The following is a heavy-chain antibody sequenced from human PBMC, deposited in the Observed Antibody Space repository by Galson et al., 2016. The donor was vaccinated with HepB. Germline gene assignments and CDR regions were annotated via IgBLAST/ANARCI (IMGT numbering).Heavy chain of an antibody. CDR3: GKDWGSLWESSGKGMDV. D-gene: IGHD3-10*01. CDR1: GFTFDDYT. Sequence: LRLSCAASGFTFDDYTMHWVRQAPGKGLEWVSLISWDGRSTYSADSVKGRFTISRDNSKNSLYLQMNSLRTEDTALYYCGKDWGSLWESSGKGMDVWGQGSPVTVSS. J-gene: IGHJ6*02. CDR2: ISWDGRST. V-gene: IGHV3-43*01.